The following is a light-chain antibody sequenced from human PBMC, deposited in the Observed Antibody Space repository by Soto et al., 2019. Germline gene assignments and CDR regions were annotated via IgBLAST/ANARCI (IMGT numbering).Light chain of an antibody. CDR2: GAS. Sequence: EIVLTQSPGTLSLSPGERATLSCRASQSVSSSYLAWYQQKPGQAPRLLIYGASSRSTGIPDRFSGSGSGTDFTLTISILEPEDFSVYYCQPYGSSPPRTFGGGTKVEIK. J-gene: IGKJ4*01. CDR3: QPYGSSPPRT. CDR1: QSVSSSY. V-gene: IGKV3-20*01.